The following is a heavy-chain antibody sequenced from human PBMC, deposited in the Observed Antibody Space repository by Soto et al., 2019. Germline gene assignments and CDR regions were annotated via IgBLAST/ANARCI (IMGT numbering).Heavy chain of an antibody. CDR3: ARQPCSSPSCYPNYFDP. CDR2: ISSGSSYI. CDR1: GFTFSSNY. Sequence: GGSLRLSCAASGFTFSSNYMSWVRQAPGKGLEWVSAISSGSSYIYYADSVKGRFTISRDNGENSLYLQMNSLRTEDTAIYYCARQPCSSPSCYPNYFDPWGQGTLVTVSS. J-gene: IGHJ5*02. D-gene: IGHD2-2*01. V-gene: IGHV3-21*01.